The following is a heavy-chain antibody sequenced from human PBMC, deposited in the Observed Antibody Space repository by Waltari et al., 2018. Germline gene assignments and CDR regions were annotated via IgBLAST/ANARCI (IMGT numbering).Heavy chain of an antibody. V-gene: IGHV3-7*01. Sequence: EVQLVESGGGLVQPGGSLRLSCAASGFTFSSYWMSWVRQAPGKGLEWVANIKQDGSEKYYVDSVKGRFTISRDNAKNSLYLQMNSLRAEDTAVYYCAGWSIAAASSFDYWGQGTLVTVSS. D-gene: IGHD6-13*01. CDR3: AGWSIAAASSFDY. J-gene: IGHJ4*02. CDR1: GFTFSSYW. CDR2: IKQDGSEK.